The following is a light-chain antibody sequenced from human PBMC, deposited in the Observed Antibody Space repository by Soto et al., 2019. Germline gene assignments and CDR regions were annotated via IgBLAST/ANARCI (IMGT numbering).Light chain of an antibody. CDR3: LQHNSYPRT. CDR1: QGIRKD. J-gene: IGKJ1*01. Sequence: DIQMTQSPSSLSASVGDRVTITCRASQGIRKDLGWYQQKPGKAPKRLIYAASSLQSGVPSRFSGSGSGTEFTLTISSLQPEDFATYYCLQHNSYPRTFGQGTKVDSK. CDR2: AAS. V-gene: IGKV1-17*01.